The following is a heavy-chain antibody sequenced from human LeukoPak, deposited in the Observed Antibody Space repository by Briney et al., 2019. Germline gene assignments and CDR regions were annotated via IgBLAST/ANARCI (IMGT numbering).Heavy chain of an antibody. CDR2: IYYSGST. V-gene: IGHV4-39*01. D-gene: IGHD5-18*01. CDR3: VRHSRESWIQLWSPPPYYFDY. Sequence: MPSETLSLTCTVSGGSTSSSSYYWGWIRQPPGKGLEWIGSIYYSGSTYYNPSLKSRVTISVDTSKNQFSLKLSSVTAADTAVYYCVRHSRESWIQLWSPPPYYFDYWGQGTLVTVSS. CDR1: GGSTSSSSYY. J-gene: IGHJ4*02.